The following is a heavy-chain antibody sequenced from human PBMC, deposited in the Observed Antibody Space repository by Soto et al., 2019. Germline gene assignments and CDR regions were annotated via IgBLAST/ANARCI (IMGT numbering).Heavy chain of an antibody. J-gene: IGHJ3*02. CDR1: GYSFTSYW. Sequence: PGESLKISCKGSGYSFTSYWICWVRQMPGKGLEWMGIIYPGDSDTRYSPSFQGQVTISADKSISTAYLQWSSLKASDTAMYYCARSYYDYIWGSYRYDAFDIWGQGTMVTVSS. D-gene: IGHD3-16*02. CDR2: IYPGDSDT. V-gene: IGHV5-51*01. CDR3: ARSYYDYIWGSYRYDAFDI.